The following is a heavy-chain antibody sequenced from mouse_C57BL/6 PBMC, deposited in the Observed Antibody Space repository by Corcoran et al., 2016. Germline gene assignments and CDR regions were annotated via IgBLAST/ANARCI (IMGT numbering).Heavy chain of an antibody. CDR3: ARDSQEVFDV. Sequence: DVQLQESGPGLVKPSQSLSLTCSVTGYSITSGYYWNWIRQFPGNKLEWMGYISYDGSNNYNPSLKNRISITRDTSKNQFFLKLNSVTTEDTATYYGARDSQEVFDVWGTGTTVTVSS. CDR2: ISYDGSN. D-gene: IGHD3-2*02. CDR1: GYSITSGYY. J-gene: IGHJ1*03. V-gene: IGHV3-6*01.